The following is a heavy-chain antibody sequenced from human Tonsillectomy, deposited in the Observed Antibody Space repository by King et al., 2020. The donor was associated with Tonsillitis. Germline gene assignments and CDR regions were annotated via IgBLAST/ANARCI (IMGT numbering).Heavy chain of an antibody. CDR2: ITWDGGST. J-gene: IGHJ6*02. V-gene: IGHV3-43*01. CDR3: AKDITAVEMPTIHYYGMDV. Sequence: HWVRQVPGKGLEWVSLITWDGGSTYYADSVKGRFTISRDNSKNSLYLQMTRLRTADTALYYCAKDITAVEMPTIHYYGMDVWGQGTTVTVSS. D-gene: IGHD5-24*01.